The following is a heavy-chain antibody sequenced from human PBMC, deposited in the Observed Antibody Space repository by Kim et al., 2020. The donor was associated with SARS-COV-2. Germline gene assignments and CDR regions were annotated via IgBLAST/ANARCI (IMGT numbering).Heavy chain of an antibody. Sequence: GTDKHYVDSVKGPFTISRDNAKNSLYLQMNSLRAEDTAVYYCARWTSTSYYWGQGTLVTVSS. J-gene: IGHJ4*02. V-gene: IGHV3-7*01. CDR3: ARWTSTSYY. CDR2: GTDK. D-gene: IGHD2-2*01.